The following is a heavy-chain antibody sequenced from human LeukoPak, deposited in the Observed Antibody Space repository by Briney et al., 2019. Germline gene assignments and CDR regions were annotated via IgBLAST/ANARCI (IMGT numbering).Heavy chain of an antibody. CDR3: ARFNGSGSSFDY. V-gene: IGHV3-21*01. Sequence: GGSLRLSCAASGFTFSSYSMNWVRQAPGKRLEWVSSISSSSSYIYYADSVKGRFTISRDNAKNSLYLQMNSLRAEDTAVYYCARFNGSGSSFDYWGQGTLVTVSS. D-gene: IGHD3-10*01. CDR1: GFTFSSYS. CDR2: ISSSSSYI. J-gene: IGHJ4*02.